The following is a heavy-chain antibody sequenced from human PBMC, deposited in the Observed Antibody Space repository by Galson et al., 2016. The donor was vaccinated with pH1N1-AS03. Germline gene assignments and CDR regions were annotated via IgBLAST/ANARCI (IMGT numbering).Heavy chain of an antibody. D-gene: IGHD5-24*01. J-gene: IGHJ6*02. CDR2: IYYSGST. Sequence: TLSLTCTVSGASISSYYWSWIRQPPGKGLEWIGYIYYSGSTNYNSSLKSRVTISVDTSKNQFSLKLRSVTAADTAVYYCARSQRQRWLPTTTWAMDVWGQGTTVTVSS. CDR3: ARSQRQRWLPTTTWAMDV. CDR1: GASISSYY. V-gene: IGHV4-59*08.